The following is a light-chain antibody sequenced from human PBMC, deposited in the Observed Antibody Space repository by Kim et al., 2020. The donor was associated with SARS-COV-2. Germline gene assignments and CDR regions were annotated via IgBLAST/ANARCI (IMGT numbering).Light chain of an antibody. CDR2: GAS. Sequence: SVSPGERATLYCRASQSISNKLAWYQQKPGQAPRLLIYGASTRATGIPARFSGSGSGTEFTLTISSLQSEDFAVYCCQQYNNWPQTFGQGTELEI. CDR1: QSISNK. CDR3: QQYNNWPQT. J-gene: IGKJ2*01. V-gene: IGKV3-15*01.